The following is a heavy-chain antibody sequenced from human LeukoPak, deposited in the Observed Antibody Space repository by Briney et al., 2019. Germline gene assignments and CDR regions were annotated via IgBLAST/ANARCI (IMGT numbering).Heavy chain of an antibody. CDR2: IYYSGST. CDR1: GGSISSGDYY. D-gene: IGHD4-23*01. Sequence: SETLSLTCTVSGGSISSGDYYWSWIRQPPGKGLEWIGYIYYSGSTYYNPSLKSRVTISVDTSKNQFSLKLSSVTAADTAVYYCARDLLNEGNHPDYWGQGTLVTVSS. CDR3: ARDLLNEGNHPDY. J-gene: IGHJ4*02. V-gene: IGHV4-30-4*01.